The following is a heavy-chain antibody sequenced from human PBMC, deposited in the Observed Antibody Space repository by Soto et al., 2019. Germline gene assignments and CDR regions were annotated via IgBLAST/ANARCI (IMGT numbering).Heavy chain of an antibody. J-gene: IGHJ4*02. CDR3: AKGGSGNSFLTFDS. CDR1: GYSFTSYW. CDR2: IYPADSDT. V-gene: IGHV5-51*01. Sequence: PGESLKISCKGSGYSFTSYWIGWVRQMPGKGLEWVGIIYPADSDTRYSPSFEGQVTISADRSISTAYLQWSNLKASDTAMYYCAKGGSGNSFLTFDSWGQGTLVTVSS. D-gene: IGHD3-10*01.